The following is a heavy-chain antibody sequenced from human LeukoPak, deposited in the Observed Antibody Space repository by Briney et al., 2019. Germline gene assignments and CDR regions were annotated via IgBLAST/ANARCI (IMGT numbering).Heavy chain of an antibody. V-gene: IGHV4-34*01. Sequence: SETLSLTCAVYGGSLSYYYWSWIRQSPEKGLEWIGKINRSGSTNYNPSLKSRVSISVDTSKNQFSLKLSSVTAAYAAIYYCARGGFYCGDDCYVDYWGQGALVTVSS. J-gene: IGHJ4*02. CDR3: ARGGFYCGDDCYVDY. CDR1: GGSLSYYY. D-gene: IGHD2-21*02. CDR2: INRSGST.